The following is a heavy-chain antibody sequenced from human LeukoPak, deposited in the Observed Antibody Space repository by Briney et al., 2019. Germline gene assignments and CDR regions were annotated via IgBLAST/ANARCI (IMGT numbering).Heavy chain of an antibody. D-gene: IGHD3-10*02. CDR2: IGSDEDTI. CDR1: GFTFRSYE. CDR3: AELGITMIGGV. J-gene: IGHJ6*04. Sequence: GGSLRLSCAASGFTFRSYEMNWVRQAPGKGLEWVSYIGSDEDTIYYADSVKGRFTISRDNAKNSLYLQMNSLRAEDTAVYYCAELGITMIGGVWGKGTTVTISS. V-gene: IGHV3-48*03.